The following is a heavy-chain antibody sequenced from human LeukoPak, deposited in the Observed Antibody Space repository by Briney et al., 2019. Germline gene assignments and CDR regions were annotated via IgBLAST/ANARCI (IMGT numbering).Heavy chain of an antibody. CDR1: GYTFTGYY. CDR2: INPNSGGT. CDR3: ATDPIGSGSYYNNINWFDP. J-gene: IGHJ5*02. D-gene: IGHD3-10*01. V-gene: IGHV1-2*02. Sequence: ASVKVSCKASGYTFTGYYMHWVRQAPGQGLEWMGWINPNSGGTNYAQKFQGRVTMTRDTSISTAYMELSRLRSDDTAVYYCATDPIGSGSYYNNINWFDPWGQGTLVTVSS.